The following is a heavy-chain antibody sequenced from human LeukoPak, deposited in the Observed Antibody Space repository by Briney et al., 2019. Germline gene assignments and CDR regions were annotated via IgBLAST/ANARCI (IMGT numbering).Heavy chain of an antibody. J-gene: IGHJ4*02. Sequence: SVKVSCKASGGTFSSYAISWVGQAPGQGLEWMGRIIPIFGTANYAQKFQGRVTITTDESTSTAYMELSSLRSEDTAVYYCAIESGSYFGLRYFDYWGQGTPVTVSS. D-gene: IGHD1-26*01. CDR2: IIPIFGTA. CDR3: AIESGSYFGLRYFDY. V-gene: IGHV1-69*05. CDR1: GGTFSSYA.